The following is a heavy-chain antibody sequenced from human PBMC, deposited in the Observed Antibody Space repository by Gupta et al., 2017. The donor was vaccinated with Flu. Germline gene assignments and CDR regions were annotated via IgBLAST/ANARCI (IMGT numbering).Heavy chain of an antibody. J-gene: IGHJ3*02. D-gene: IGHD2-21*02. CDR3: ARHRALLGDDSFHI. CDR1: GGTLTSSTSY. Sequence: QLQLQESGPGLVKPSETLSLACTPSGGTLTSSTSYWGWIRQPPEGGLEWIGSIYYNDLSYYNPSLESRVTLSGDASMNQFSLKLTSVTAADTGLYCCARHRALLGDDSFHIWGRGTLVTVSS. V-gene: IGHV4-39*01. CDR2: IYYNDLS.